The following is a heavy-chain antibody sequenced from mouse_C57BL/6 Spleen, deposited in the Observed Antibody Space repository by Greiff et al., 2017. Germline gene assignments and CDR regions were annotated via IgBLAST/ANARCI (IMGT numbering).Heavy chain of an antibody. CDR1: GYTFTGYW. CDR3: ARQRGGIAY. CDR2: ILPGSGST. V-gene: IGHV1-9*01. J-gene: IGHJ3*01. Sequence: QVQLQQSGAELMKPGASVKLSCKATGYTFTGYWIEWVKQRPGHGLEWIGEILPGSGSTNYNEKFKGKATLTADTSSNTAYMQLSSLTTEDSAIYYCARQRGGIAYWGQGTLVTVSA.